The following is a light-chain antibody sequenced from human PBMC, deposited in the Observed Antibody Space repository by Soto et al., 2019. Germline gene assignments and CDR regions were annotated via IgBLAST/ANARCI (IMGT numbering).Light chain of an antibody. Sequence: EIVLTQSPGTLSLSPGERATLSCRANQSVSSSYLAWYQQKPGRAPRLLIYGASSRATGIPDRFSGSGSGTDFTLTISRLEPEDFAVYYCQQYGSSPLSFGQGTKVEIK. V-gene: IGKV3-20*01. CDR1: QSVSSSY. J-gene: IGKJ1*01. CDR3: QQYGSSPLS. CDR2: GAS.